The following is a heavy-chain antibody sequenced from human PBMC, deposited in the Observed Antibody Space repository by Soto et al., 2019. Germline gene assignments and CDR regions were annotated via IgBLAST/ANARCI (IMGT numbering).Heavy chain of an antibody. CDR2: IIPIFGTA. CDR3: ACAQNYHVQDYHAMDV. V-gene: IGHV1-69*06. J-gene: IGHJ6*02. CDR1: GGTFSSYA. D-gene: IGHD1-7*01. Sequence: QVQLVQSGAEVKKPGSSVKVSCKASGGTFSSYAISWVRQAPGQGLEWMGGIIPIFGTANYAQKFQGRVTMTRDTSTSTGYLELNRLRFDDTAVYYCACAQNYHVQDYHAMDVWGQGTTVTVSS.